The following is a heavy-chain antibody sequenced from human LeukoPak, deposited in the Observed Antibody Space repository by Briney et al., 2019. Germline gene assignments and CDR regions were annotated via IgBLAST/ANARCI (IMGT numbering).Heavy chain of an antibody. J-gene: IGHJ3*02. V-gene: IGHV1-58*02. CDR3: AAGNVTMLRGLLGRWDAFDI. CDR2: IVVGNGNT. CDR1: GFTFTSSA. D-gene: IGHD3-10*01. Sequence: ASVKVSCKASGFTFTSSAMQWVRQARGQRLEWMGWIVVGNGNTNYAQKFQERVTITRDMSTSTAYMELSSLRSGDTPVYYCAAGNVTMLRGLLGRWDAFDIWGQGTMVTVSS.